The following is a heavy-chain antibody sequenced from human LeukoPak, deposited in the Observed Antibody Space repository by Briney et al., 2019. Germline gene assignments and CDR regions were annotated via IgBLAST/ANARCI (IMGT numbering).Heavy chain of an antibody. CDR2: IKSKTDGGTT. D-gene: IGHD2-2*01. J-gene: IGHJ4*02. V-gene: IGHV3-15*01. CDR1: GFTFSNAW. Sequence: GGSLRLSCAASGFTFSNAWMSWVRQAPGKGLEWVGRIKSKTDGGTTDYAAPVKGRFTISRDDSKNTLYLQMNSLKTEDTAVYYCTTSALYPPFSYYFDYWGQGTLVTVSS. CDR3: TTSALYPPFSYYFDY.